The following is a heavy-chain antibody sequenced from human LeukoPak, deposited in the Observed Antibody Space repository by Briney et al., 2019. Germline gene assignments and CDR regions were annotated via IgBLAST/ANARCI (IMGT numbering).Heavy chain of an antibody. D-gene: IGHD3-22*01. CDR2: ITGSGGST. CDR1: GFTFSSYE. Sequence: PGGSLRLSCAASGFTFSSYEMNWVRQAPGKGLEWVSAITGSGGSTYYADSVKGRFTISRDNSKGTVSLQMNSLRAEDTAVYYCAKAKYDDSGNYYAYWGQGTLVTVSS. CDR3: AKAKYDDSGNYYAY. J-gene: IGHJ4*02. V-gene: IGHV3-23*01.